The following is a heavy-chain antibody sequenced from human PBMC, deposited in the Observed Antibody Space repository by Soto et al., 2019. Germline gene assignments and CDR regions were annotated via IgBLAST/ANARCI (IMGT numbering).Heavy chain of an antibody. V-gene: IGHV1-18*01. CDR2: SSAYNRNT. D-gene: IGHD6-13*01. J-gene: IGHJ3*02. CDR3: ARCHPTQGYSGRRVFRTDTFDI. Sequence: QVQLVQSGSEVKKPGASVKVSCKASGYTFTSYGISWVRQAPGQGLEWMGWSSAYNRNTNYAQKLQGRVSMTTDTSTSTAYMELRSLRSDDTAVYYCARCHPTQGYSGRRVFRTDTFDIWGQGTMVTVSS. CDR1: GYTFTSYG.